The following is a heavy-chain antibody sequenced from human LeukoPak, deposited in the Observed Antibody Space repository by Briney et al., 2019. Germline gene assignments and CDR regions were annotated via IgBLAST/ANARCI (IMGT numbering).Heavy chain of an antibody. V-gene: IGHV3-48*01. J-gene: IGHJ4*02. Sequence: GGSLRLSCAASGFTFSVYSMNWVRQAPGKGLEWISYITGSTTTIYYADSVRGRFTISRDNAKNSLYLQLSNLRPDDTAVYYCARSTDWYADYWGRGTLVTVSS. D-gene: IGHD3-9*01. CDR3: ARSTDWYADY. CDR2: ITGSTTTI. CDR1: GFTFSVYS.